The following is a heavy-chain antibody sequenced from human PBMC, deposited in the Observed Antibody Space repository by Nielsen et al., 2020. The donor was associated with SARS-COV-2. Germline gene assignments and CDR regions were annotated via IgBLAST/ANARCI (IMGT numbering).Heavy chain of an antibody. CDR3: AKADSSGYYKGDWFDP. D-gene: IGHD3-22*01. CDR1: GFTFSSYW. J-gene: IGHJ5*02. CDR2: INSDGSST. V-gene: IGHV3-74*01. Sequence: GESLKISCAASGFTFSSYWMHWVRQAPGKGLVWVSRINSDGSSTSYADSVKGRFTISRDNAKNTLYLQMNSLRAEDTAVYYCAKADSSGYYKGDWFDPWGQGTLVTVSS.